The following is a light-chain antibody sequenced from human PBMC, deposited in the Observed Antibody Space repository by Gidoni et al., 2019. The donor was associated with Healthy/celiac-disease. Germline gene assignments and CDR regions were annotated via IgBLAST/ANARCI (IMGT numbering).Light chain of an antibody. CDR3: QQSYSTPT. CDR1: QISSSY. V-gene: IGKV1-39*01. Sequence: DIQMPQSPSSLSASVGDRVTITCRANQISSSYLNWYQQKPGKAPKLLIYAASSLQSGVPSSFSGSGSGTDFTLTSSSLQPEDFATYYCQQSYSTPTFGGGTKVEIK. J-gene: IGKJ4*01. CDR2: AAS.